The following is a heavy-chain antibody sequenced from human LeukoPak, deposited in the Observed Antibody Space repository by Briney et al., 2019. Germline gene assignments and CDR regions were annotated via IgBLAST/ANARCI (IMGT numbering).Heavy chain of an antibody. Sequence: PSETLSLTCTVSGDSINSDYYWGWIRQPPGKGLEWIGSIYHSGSTYYNPSLKSRVTISVDTSKNQFSLKLSSVAAADTAVYYCARDPSLPVDPWGGGTLVTVSS. CDR3: ARDPSLPVDP. CDR1: GDSINSDYY. V-gene: IGHV4-38-2*02. CDR2: IYHSGST. J-gene: IGHJ5*02.